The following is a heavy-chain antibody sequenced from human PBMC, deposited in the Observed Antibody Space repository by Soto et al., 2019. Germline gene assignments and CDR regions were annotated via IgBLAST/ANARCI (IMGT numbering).Heavy chain of an antibody. CDR1: GCSISSGDYY. V-gene: IGHV4-31*03. D-gene: IGHD3-3*01. CDR2: IYYSGST. CDR3: ARWWSGSRQGFDP. J-gene: IGHJ5*02. Sequence: QVQLQESGPGLVKPSQTLSLTCTVSGCSISSGDYYWSWIRQHPEGLEWIGYIYYSGSTYYNPALKSRVTISVDTSKNQFSLKLSSVTAADTAVYYCARWWSGSRQGFDPWGQGTLVTVSS.